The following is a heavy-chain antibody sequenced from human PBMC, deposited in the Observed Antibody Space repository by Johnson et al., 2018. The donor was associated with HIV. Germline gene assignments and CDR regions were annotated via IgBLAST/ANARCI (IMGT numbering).Heavy chain of an antibody. V-gene: IGHV3-20*04. CDR2: IYWNGGRA. Sequence: VQLVESGGGVVRPGGSLRLSCAASGFSFDDYGMSWVRQAPGKGLEWVSTIYWNGGRAAYADSVKGRFTISRDHAKNSLYLQTDSLRAEDTALYYCVRGGLGYQNIHDALDIWGQGTMVTVSS. CDR3: VRGGLGYQNIHDALDI. CDR1: GFSFDDYG. D-gene: IGHD2-2*01. J-gene: IGHJ3*02.